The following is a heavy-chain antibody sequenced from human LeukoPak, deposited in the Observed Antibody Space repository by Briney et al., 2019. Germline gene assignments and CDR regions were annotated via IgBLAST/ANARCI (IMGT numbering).Heavy chain of an antibody. J-gene: IGHJ4*02. D-gene: IGHD3-10*01. Sequence: SETLSLTCTVSGGSISSDYWQWIRQPPGKGLEWIGYIYNSGSNNHNPSLKSRVTISIDTSKNQFSLKLTSVTAADTAVYYCATRGYWGQGTLVTVSS. CDR3: ATRGY. CDR1: GGSISSDY. CDR2: IYNSGSN. V-gene: IGHV4-59*08.